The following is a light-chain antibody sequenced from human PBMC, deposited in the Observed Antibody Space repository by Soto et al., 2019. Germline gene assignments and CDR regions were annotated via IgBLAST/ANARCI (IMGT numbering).Light chain of an antibody. CDR1: SSDGGGYNY. V-gene: IGLV2-14*01. CDR3: SSCRSTSTLAV. J-gene: IGLJ2*01. Sequence: QLVLTQPASVSGSPGQSITISCTGTSSDGGGYNYVSWYQQHPGKAPKLMIYEVSNRPSGVSSRFSGSKSGNTASLTISGLQAEDEADYYCSSCRSTSTLAVFGGGTKLTVL. CDR2: EVS.